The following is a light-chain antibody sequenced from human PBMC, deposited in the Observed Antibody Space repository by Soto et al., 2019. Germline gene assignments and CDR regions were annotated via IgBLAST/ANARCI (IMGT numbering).Light chain of an antibody. J-gene: IGKJ3*01. V-gene: IGKV1-39*01. CDR1: QDVSHF. CDR2: DAS. Sequence: DIQMTQSPSSLSASIGDRVTITCQASQDVSHFLNWFQQRPGKAPKLLIYDASTLERGVPSRFSGTGSGTDFTLTISSLQPEDFATYYCQESYNTVTFGPGTKVDIK. CDR3: QESYNTVT.